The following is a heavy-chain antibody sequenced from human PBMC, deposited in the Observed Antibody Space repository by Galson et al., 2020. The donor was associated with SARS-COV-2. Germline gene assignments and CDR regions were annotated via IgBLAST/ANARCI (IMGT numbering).Heavy chain of an antibody. V-gene: IGHV4-39*07. CDR2: IYYSGAT. CDR3: ARDLSLGYSDY. CDR1: GGSISSRSYY. Sequence: SPTLPLPCTLSGGSISSRSYYWGCLRPPPGKVLECIASIYYSGATWYKPSLKSRVTISIDTAKNQFSLKLSSVTAADTAVYYCARDLSLGYSDYWGQGTLVTVSS. J-gene: IGHJ4*02. D-gene: IGHD3-16*01.